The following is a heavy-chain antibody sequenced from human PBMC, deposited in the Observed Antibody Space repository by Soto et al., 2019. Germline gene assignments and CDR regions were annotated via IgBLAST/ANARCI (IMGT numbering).Heavy chain of an antibody. J-gene: IGHJ6*02. CDR1: GGSISTGDNY. V-gene: IGHV4-30-4*01. CDR2: IYYTGNT. CDR3: ARDPFDGIDV. Sequence: SETLSLTCSVSGGSISTGDNYWSWIRQSPGKGLEWIGYIYYTGNTYYNPSLESRVSISVDTSKNQFSLKLSSVTAADTAVYYCARDPFDGIDVCGQRTTVTVSS.